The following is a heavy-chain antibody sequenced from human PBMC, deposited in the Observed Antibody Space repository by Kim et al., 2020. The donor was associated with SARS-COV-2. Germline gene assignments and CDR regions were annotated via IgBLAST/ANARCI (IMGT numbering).Heavy chain of an antibody. CDR1: GGSISSSSYY. J-gene: IGHJ4*02. Sequence: SETLSLTCTVSGGSISSSSYYWGWIRQPPGKGLEWIGSIYYSGSTYYNPSLKSRVTISVDTSKNQFSLKLSSVTAADTAVYYCARHGVILWFGESPAPFDYWGQGTLVTVSS. V-gene: IGHV4-39*01. CDR2: IYYSGST. D-gene: IGHD3-10*01. CDR3: ARHGVILWFGESPAPFDY.